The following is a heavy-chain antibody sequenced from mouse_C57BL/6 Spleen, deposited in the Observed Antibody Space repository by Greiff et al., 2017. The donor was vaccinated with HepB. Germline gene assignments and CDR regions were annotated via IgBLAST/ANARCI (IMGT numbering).Heavy chain of an antibody. Sequence: VQLQQSGPELVKPGASVKISCKASGYSFTGYYMNWVKQSPEKSLEWIGEINPSTGGTTYNQKFKAKATLTVDKSSSTAYMQLKSLTSEDSAVYYCARTRGDYLYYYAMDYWGQGTSVTVSA. CDR3: ARTRGDYLYYYAMDY. V-gene: IGHV1-42*01. D-gene: IGHD2-4*01. J-gene: IGHJ4*01. CDR2: INPSTGGT. CDR1: GYSFTGYY.